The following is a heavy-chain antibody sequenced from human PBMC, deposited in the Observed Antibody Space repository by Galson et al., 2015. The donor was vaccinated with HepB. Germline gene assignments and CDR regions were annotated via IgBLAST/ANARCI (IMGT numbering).Heavy chain of an antibody. D-gene: IGHD3-16*01. CDR3: ARGGAFGFDI. CDR2: IKEDGRDK. CDR1: GFTFSSYW. J-gene: IGHJ3*02. V-gene: IGHV3-7*01. Sequence: SLRLSCAASGFTFSSYWINWVRQAPGKGLEWVANIKEDGRDKYYVDSVKGRFTISRDNAKNSVYVQMNSLRVEDTAVYYCARGGAFGFDIWGQGTMVTVSS.